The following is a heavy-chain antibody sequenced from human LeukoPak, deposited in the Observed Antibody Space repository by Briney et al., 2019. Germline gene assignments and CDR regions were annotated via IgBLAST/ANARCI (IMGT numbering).Heavy chain of an antibody. CDR1: GGSISSGSYY. J-gene: IGHJ5*02. Sequence: SQTLSLTCTVSGGSISSGSYYWNWIRQPAGKGLEWIGRIYSSGSTNYNPSLKSRVTISVDTSKNQFSLKLSSVTAADTAVYYCARAHLMRWFDPWGQGTLVTVSS. CDR3: ARAHLMRWFDP. CDR2: IYSSGST. V-gene: IGHV4-61*02.